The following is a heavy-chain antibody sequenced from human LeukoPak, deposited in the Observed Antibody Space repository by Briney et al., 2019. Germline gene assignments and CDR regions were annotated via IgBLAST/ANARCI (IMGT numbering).Heavy chain of an antibody. V-gene: IGHV3-30*02. Sequence: GGSLRLSCAASGFTFSSYGMHWVRQAPGKGLEWVAFIRYDGSNKYYADSVKGRFTISRDNSKNTLYLQMNSLRAEDTAVYYCARAGRGWFGELALSAFDIWGQGTMVTVSS. J-gene: IGHJ3*02. CDR3: ARAGRGWFGELALSAFDI. CDR1: GFTFSSYG. CDR2: IRYDGSNK. D-gene: IGHD3-10*01.